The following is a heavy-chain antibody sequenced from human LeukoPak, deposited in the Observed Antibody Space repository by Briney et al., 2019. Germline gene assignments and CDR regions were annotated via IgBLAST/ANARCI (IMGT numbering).Heavy chain of an antibody. CDR2: IIPILGIA. V-gene: IGHV1-69*02. Sequence: SSVKVSCQGSVGTFSSYPISSVRQPPGQGLEWMGRIIPILGIANYAQKFQGRVTITADKSTSTAYMELSSLRSEDTAVYYCARRNGMDVWGQGTTVTVSS. J-gene: IGHJ6*02. CDR1: VGTFSSYP. CDR3: ARRNGMDV.